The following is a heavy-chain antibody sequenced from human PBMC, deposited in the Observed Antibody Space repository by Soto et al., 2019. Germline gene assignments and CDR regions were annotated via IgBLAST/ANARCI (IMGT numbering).Heavy chain of an antibody. CDR2: ISHEGNNR. Sequence: ESGGGVVQPGRSLRLSCAASGFTFSSYTMHWVRQAPGKGLDWVAVISHEGNNRYYADSVKGRFTISRDNSKNTVYLQMNSLIGEDTAVYYCASRDFHGSGSYSPDNWGQGTLVTVSS. CDR1: GFTFSSYT. V-gene: IGHV3-30-3*01. J-gene: IGHJ4*02. CDR3: ASRDFHGSGSYSPDN. D-gene: IGHD3-10*01.